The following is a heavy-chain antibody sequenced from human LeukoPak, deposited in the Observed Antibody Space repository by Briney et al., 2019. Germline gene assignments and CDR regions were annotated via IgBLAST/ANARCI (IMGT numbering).Heavy chain of an antibody. J-gene: IGHJ4*02. V-gene: IGHV3-30*02. Sequence: GGSLRLSCAASGFTFSSYGMHWVRQAPGKGLEWVAFIRYDGSNKYYADSVKDRFTISRDNSKNTLYLQMNSLRAEDTAVYYCAKDLGGYCSSTSCYAGDYWGQGTLVTVSS. D-gene: IGHD2-2*01. CDR1: GFTFSSYG. CDR2: IRYDGSNK. CDR3: AKDLGGYCSSTSCYAGDY.